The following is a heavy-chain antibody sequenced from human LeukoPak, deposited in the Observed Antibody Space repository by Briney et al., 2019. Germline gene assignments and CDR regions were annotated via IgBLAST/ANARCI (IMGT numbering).Heavy chain of an antibody. V-gene: IGHV3-23*01. J-gene: IGHJ4*02. CDR3: GKDKTTYNWWEVIES. Sequence: GGSLRLSCVASGFRFSSYAMTWVRQAPGKGLEWVALITHTGGDSYYADSVKGRFAISRDNSKNTLYLEMNDLRAEDTALYFCGKDKTTYNWWEVIESWGQGALVTVSS. CDR2: ITHTGGDS. CDR1: GFRFSSYA. D-gene: IGHD1-1*01.